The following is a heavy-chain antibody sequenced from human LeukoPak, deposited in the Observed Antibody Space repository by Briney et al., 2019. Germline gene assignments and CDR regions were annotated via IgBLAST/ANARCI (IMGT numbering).Heavy chain of an antibody. V-gene: IGHV3-23*01. J-gene: IGHJ6*02. CDR1: GFTFRTYA. Sequence: PGGSLRLSCAASGFTFRTYAMHWVRQAPGKGLEWVSAISGSGGSTYYADSVKGRFTISRDNSKNTLYLQMNSLRAEDTAVYYCARSYYYDSSGSYGMDVWGQGTTVTVSS. CDR2: ISGSGGST. D-gene: IGHD3-22*01. CDR3: ARSYYYDSSGSYGMDV.